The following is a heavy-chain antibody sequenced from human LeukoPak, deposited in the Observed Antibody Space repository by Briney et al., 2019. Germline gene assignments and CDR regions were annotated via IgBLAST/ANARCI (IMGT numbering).Heavy chain of an antibody. CDR2: ISGSGGST. D-gene: IGHD1/OR15-1a*01. J-gene: IGHJ6*02. Sequence: PGGSLRLSCAASGFTFSSYAMSWVRQAPGQGLEWVSAISGSGGSTYYADSVKGRFTISRAKNTLYLQMNSLRAEDTAVYYCGRIAINANNGMDVWGQGTTVTVSS. CDR1: GFTFSSYA. CDR3: GRIAINANNGMDV. V-gene: IGHV3-23*01.